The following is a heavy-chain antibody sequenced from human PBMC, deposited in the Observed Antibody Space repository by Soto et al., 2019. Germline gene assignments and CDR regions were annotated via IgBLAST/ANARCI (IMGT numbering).Heavy chain of an antibody. CDR2: INTDGSVT. Sequence: PGGSLRLSCAGSGFTFNNFWMHWVRQAPGKGLVWVARINTDGSVTSHADSVKGRFTISRHNAKSTLYLQMNSLRAEDSARYYCARPTGLGATNYWGRGTLVTVSS. J-gene: IGHJ4*02. V-gene: IGHV3-74*01. CDR1: GFTFNNFW. CDR3: ARPTGLGATNY. D-gene: IGHD1-26*01.